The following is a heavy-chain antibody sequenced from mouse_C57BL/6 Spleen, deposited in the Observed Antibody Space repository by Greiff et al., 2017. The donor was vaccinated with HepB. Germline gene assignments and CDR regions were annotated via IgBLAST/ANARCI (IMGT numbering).Heavy chain of an antibody. CDR3: ARRSYSNRYWYFDV. J-gene: IGHJ1*03. Sequence: EVMLVESGGGLVQPGGSLKLSCAASGFTFSDYYMYWVRQTPEKRLEWVAYISNGGGSTYYPDTVKGRFTISRDKAKNTLYLQMSRLKSEDTAMYYCARRSYSNRYWYFDVWGTGTTVTVSS. CDR2: ISNGGGST. D-gene: IGHD2-5*01. CDR1: GFTFSDYY. V-gene: IGHV5-12*01.